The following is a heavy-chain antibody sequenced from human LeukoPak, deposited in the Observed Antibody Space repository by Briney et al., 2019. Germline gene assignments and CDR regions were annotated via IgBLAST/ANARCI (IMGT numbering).Heavy chain of an antibody. CDR3: ARVGDHFHWYLDL. CDR1: GFSVSTKY. D-gene: IGHD3-10*01. V-gene: IGHV3-53*01. Sequence: GGSLRLSCAASGFSVSTKYMNWVRQAPGKGLEWVSILYSGSDTYYANSVKGGFTISRDSSKNILFLQMNDLRAEDTAVYYCARVGDHFHWYLDLWGRGTLVTVSS. J-gene: IGHJ2*01. CDR2: LYSGSDT.